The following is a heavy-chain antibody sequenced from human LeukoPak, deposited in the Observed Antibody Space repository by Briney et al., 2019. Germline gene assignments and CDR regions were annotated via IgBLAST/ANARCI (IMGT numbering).Heavy chain of an antibody. V-gene: IGHV1-2*04. J-gene: IGHJ5*02. Sequence: ASVKVSCKASGYTFTGYYMHWVRQAPGQGLEWMGWINPNSGGTNYAQKFQGWVTMTRDTSITTVYMELTSLKSDDTAVYYCAVSIAAAGTSWFDPWGQGTLVTVSS. CDR1: GYTFTGYY. D-gene: IGHD6-13*01. CDR3: AVSIAAAGTSWFDP. CDR2: INPNSGGT.